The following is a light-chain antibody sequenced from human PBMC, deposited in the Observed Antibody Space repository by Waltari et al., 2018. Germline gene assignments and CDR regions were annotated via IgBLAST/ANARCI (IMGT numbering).Light chain of an antibody. Sequence: IVLTQSPGTLSLSPGGRATLSCRASQDIGHYLAWYQQKPGQAPRLLIYANSTRAASIPDRFSGSGSGADFSLTITRLEPEDFAVYYCQHHVRLPATFGQGTKV. CDR1: QDIGHY. CDR3: QHHVRLPAT. CDR2: ANS. V-gene: IGKV3-20*01. J-gene: IGKJ1*01.